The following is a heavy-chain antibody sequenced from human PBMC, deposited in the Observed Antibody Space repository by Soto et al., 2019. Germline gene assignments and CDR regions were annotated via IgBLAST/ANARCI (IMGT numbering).Heavy chain of an antibody. D-gene: IGHD2-15*01. CDR1: GFTFRSYA. J-gene: IGHJ4*02. Sequence: VQLLESGGGLLQPGGSLRLSCAASGFTFRSYAMSWVRLAPGKGLQWVSGISSNGGSTYYADPVKGWFTISRDSSKNMLYLQMNSLRAEDTALYYCARAARYCSAGDCYSDYWGQGTLVTVSS. CDR3: ARAARYCSAGDCYSDY. CDR2: ISSNGGST. V-gene: IGHV3-23*01.